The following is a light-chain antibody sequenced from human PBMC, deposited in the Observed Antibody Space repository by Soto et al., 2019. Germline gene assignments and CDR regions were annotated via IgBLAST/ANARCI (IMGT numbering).Light chain of an antibody. J-gene: IGKJ4*01. Sequence: EIVMTQSPATLSVSPGERATLSCRASQSISSNLAWYQQKPGQAPRLLMFRTSSRATGFPARFSGSGSGTEFNLTISSLEPEDFALYYCQQRSNWPLTFGGGTKVDIK. V-gene: IGKV3-15*01. CDR1: QSISSN. CDR2: RTS. CDR3: QQRSNWPLT.